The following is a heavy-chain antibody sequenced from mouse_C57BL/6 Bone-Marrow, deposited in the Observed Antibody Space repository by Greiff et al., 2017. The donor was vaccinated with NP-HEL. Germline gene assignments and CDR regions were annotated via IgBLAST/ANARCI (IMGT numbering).Heavy chain of an antibody. CDR2: INPNNGGT. CDR3: ARWSDGYPWFAY. J-gene: IGHJ3*01. Sequence: VQLQQSGPELVKPGASVKMSCKASGYTFTDYNMHWVKQSHGKSLEWIGYINPNNGGTSYNQKFKGKATLTVNKSSSTAYMGLRSLTSEDSAVYYCARWSDGYPWFAYWGQGTLVTVSA. V-gene: IGHV1-22*01. D-gene: IGHD2-3*01. CDR1: GYTFTDYN.